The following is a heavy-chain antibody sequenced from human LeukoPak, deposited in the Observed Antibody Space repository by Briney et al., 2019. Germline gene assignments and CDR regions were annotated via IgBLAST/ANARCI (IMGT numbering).Heavy chain of an antibody. CDR2: ISGSGGSS. J-gene: IGHJ4*02. CDR1: GFTFSSYA. V-gene: IGHV3-23*01. D-gene: IGHD3-3*01. Sequence: GSLRLSCAASGFTFSSYAMSWVRQAPGKGLEWVSAISGSGGSSYYADSVKGRFTISRDNSKNTLYPQMNSLRAEDTAVYYCAKDPGYDFWSGYAQFGYFDYWGQGTLVTVSS. CDR3: AKDPGYDFWSGYAQFGYFDY.